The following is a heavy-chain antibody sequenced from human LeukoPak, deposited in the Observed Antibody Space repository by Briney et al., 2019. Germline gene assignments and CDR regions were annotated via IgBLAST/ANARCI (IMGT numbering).Heavy chain of an antibody. CDR1: GGYISSGSYY. Sequence: SETLSLTCTVSGGYISSGSYYWSWSRQPAGNGLEWIGRIYTSGSTNYNPSLKSRVTISVDTSKNQFSLKLSSVTAADTAVYYCARDRLGDSSSWSDAFDIWGQGTMVTVSS. CDR3: ARDRLGDSSSWSDAFDI. CDR2: IYTSGST. J-gene: IGHJ3*02. D-gene: IGHD6-13*01. V-gene: IGHV4-61*02.